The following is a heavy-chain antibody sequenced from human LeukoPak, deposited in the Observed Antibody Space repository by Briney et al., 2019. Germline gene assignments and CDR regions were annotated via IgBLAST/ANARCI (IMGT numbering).Heavy chain of an antibody. CDR2: IYYSGST. J-gene: IGHJ4*02. V-gene: IGHV4-31*03. CDR1: GGSLSSGGYY. D-gene: IGHD3-10*01. Sequence: SETLSLTCTVSGGSLSSGGYYWSWIRQHPGKGLEWIGYIYYSGSTYYNPSLKSRVTISVDTSKNQFSLKLSSVTAADTAVYYCARDRRFGVLYWRDYFDYWGQGTLVTVSS. CDR3: ARDRRFGVLYWRDYFDY.